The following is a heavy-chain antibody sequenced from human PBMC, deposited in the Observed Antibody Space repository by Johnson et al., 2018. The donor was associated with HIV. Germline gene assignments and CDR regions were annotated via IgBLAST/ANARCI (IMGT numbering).Heavy chain of an antibody. D-gene: IGHD3-10*01. CDR1: GFTFSSYA. CDR3: AKGRSGGSVAFDI. J-gene: IGHJ3*02. CDR2: ISYDGSNK. Sequence: QVQLVESGGGVVQPGRSLRLSCAASGFTFSSYAMHWVRQAPGKGLEWVAVISYDGSNKYYADSVKGRFTISRDNSKNTLYLQMNSLRAEDTAVYFCAKGRSGGSVAFDIWGQGTMVTVSS. V-gene: IGHV3-30*04.